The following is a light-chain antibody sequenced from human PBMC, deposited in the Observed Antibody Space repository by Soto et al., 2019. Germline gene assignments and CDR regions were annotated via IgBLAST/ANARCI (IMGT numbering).Light chain of an antibody. CDR2: EVS. CDR3: CSYAGESSFAI. V-gene: IGLV2-23*02. J-gene: IGLJ2*01. CDR1: SSDVGNYKF. Sequence: QSVLTQPASVSGSPGQSITISCTGSSSDVGNYKFVSWYQQHPGQAPKFLIYEVSKRPPGVSNRLSGSKSGNTASLTISGLQAEDEADYYCCSYAGESSFAIFGGGTKVTVL.